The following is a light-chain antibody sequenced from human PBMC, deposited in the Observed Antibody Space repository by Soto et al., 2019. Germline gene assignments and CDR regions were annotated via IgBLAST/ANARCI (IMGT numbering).Light chain of an antibody. J-gene: IGLJ2*01. CDR3: QSYDTSQSGPVV. CDR1: SSNIGAGCD. CDR2: GNT. Sequence: QSVLTQPPSVSGAPGQRVTMSCTGSSSNIGAGCDVHWYQHLPGTAPKLLIYGNTNRPSGVPERFSGYKSGTSAYLAITGLQAEDEAAYYCQSYDTSQSGPVVFGGGTKLTVL. V-gene: IGLV1-40*01.